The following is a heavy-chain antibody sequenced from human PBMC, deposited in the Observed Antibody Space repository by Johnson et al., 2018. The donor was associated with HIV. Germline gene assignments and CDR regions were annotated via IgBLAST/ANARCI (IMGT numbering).Heavy chain of an antibody. CDR2: ISYDGSNK. D-gene: IGHD3-3*01. J-gene: IGHJ3*02. CDR1: GFTFSSYG. Sequence: VQVLESGGGVVQPGRSLRLSCAASGFTFSSYGMHWVRQAPGKGLNWVAVISYDGSNKYYADSVKGRFTISRDNSKNTLYLQMKSLRAEDTAVYYCARGSPYYNFWSGYVDAFDIWGQGTMVTVSS. CDR3: ARGSPYYNFWSGYVDAFDI. V-gene: IGHV3-30-3*01.